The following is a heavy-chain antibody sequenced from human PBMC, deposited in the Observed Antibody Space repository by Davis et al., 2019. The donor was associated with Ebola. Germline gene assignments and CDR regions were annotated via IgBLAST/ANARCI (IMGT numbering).Heavy chain of an antibody. Sequence: GESLKISCAASGFTFSSYSMNWVRQAPGKGLEWVSSISSSSSYIYYADSVKGRFTISRDNAKNSLYLQMNSLRAEDTAVYYCARDEYQLLSVGSRNYYYGMDVWGQGTTVTVSS. V-gene: IGHV3-21*01. CDR1: GFTFSSYS. CDR2: ISSSSSYI. D-gene: IGHD2-2*01. J-gene: IGHJ6*02. CDR3: ARDEYQLLSVGSRNYYYGMDV.